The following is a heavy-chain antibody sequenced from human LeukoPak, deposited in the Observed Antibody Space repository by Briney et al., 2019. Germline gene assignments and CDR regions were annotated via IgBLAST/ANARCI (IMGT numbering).Heavy chain of an antibody. D-gene: IGHD5-24*01. V-gene: IGHV1-69*13. Sequence: GASVKVSCKASGGTFSSYAISWVRQAPGQGLEWMGGIIPIFGTANYAQKFQGRVTITADESTSTAYMELSSLRSEDTAVYYCARETSRDGYNLLFDYWGQGTLVTVSS. CDR3: ARETSRDGYNLLFDY. CDR1: GGTFSSYA. CDR2: IIPIFGTA. J-gene: IGHJ4*02.